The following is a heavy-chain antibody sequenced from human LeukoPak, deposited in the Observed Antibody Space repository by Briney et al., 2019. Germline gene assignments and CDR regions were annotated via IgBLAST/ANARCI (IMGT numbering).Heavy chain of an antibody. D-gene: IGHD3-3*02. CDR3: ASVGIFGVVTHDAFDI. V-gene: IGHV4-34*01. J-gene: IGHJ3*02. CDR1: GGSFSGYY. Sequence: PSETLSLTCAVYGGSFSGYYWSWIRQPPGKGLEWIGEINHSGSTYYNPSLQRRVTISVDTSKNQSSLKLSSVTAADTAVYYCASVGIFGVVTHDAFDIWGQGTMVTVSS. CDR2: INHSGST.